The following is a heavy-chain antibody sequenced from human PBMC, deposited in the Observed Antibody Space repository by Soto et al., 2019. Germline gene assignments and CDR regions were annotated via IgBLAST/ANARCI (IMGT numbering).Heavy chain of an antibody. J-gene: IGHJ4*02. CDR2: IYYSGST. CDR1: GGSISSSSYY. Sequence: SETLSLTCTVSGGSISSSSYYWGWIRQPPGKGLEWIGSIYYSGSTYYNPSLKSRVTISVDTSKNQFSLKLSSVTAADTAVYYCARGAPDYYDSSGYYRYYFDYWGQGTLVTVSS. V-gene: IGHV4-39*01. CDR3: ARGAPDYYDSSGYYRYYFDY. D-gene: IGHD3-22*01.